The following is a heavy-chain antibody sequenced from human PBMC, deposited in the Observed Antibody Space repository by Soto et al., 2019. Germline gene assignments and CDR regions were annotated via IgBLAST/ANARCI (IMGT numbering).Heavy chain of an antibody. CDR1: GYTFTNYV. CDR2: INAGNGKT. V-gene: IGHV1-3*01. J-gene: IGHJ5*01. D-gene: IGHD2-15*01. Sequence: QVQLVQSGAEVKRPGASVNVSCKASGYTFTNYVVHWVRQAPGQRLEWMGWINAGNGKTRYSAKLQGRVTSTRDSSASTAYRELSSLRSEDTAVYYCAREAGGLFCSGDSCYSGWFDSWGQGTPVTVSS. CDR3: AREAGGLFCSGDSCYSGWFDS.